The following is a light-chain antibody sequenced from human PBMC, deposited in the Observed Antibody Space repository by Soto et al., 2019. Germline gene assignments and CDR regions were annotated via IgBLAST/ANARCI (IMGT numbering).Light chain of an antibody. Sequence: DIQMTQSPSTLSASVGDRVSINCRASQSISAWLAWYQQKPGKAPRLLIYKASTLEIGVPSRFSGSGSGTEFTLSISSLQPDDFATYYCQQYNIYPWTFGQGTKVDIK. CDR3: QQYNIYPWT. V-gene: IGKV1-5*03. CDR1: QSISAW. CDR2: KAS. J-gene: IGKJ1*01.